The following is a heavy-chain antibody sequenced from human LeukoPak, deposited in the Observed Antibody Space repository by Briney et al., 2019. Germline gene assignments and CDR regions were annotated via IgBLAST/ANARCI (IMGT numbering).Heavy chain of an antibody. J-gene: IGHJ4*02. V-gene: IGHV3-23*01. D-gene: IGHD2-21*01. CDR3: AKNVVFTRYFDS. Sequence: PGGSLRLSCAASGFTFNNYAASWVRQAPGKGLQWVSVISGGGRTTEYADSVKGRFTVSRDNSVNTLSLHMDSLRVEDTAIYYCAKNVVFTRYFDSWGQGTLVTVSS. CDR2: ISGGGRTT. CDR1: GFTFNNYA.